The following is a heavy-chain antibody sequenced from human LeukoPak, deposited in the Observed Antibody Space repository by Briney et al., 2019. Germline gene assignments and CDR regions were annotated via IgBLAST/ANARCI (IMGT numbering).Heavy chain of an antibody. V-gene: IGHV4-34*01. J-gene: IGHJ4*02. CDR2: INHSGST. Sequence: SETLSLTCAVYGGSFSGYYWSWIRQPPGKGLEWIGEINHSGSTNYNPSLKSRVTISVDTSKRQFSLKLSSVTAADTAVYYCATWGCSSTSCSFDYWGQGTLVTVPS. CDR1: GGSFSGYY. D-gene: IGHD2-2*01. CDR3: ATWGCSSTSCSFDY.